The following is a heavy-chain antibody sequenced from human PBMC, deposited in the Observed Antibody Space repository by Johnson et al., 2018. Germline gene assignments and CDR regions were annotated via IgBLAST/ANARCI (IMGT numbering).Heavy chain of an antibody. D-gene: IGHD1-26*01. CDR3: ARERVSGGYWRDDAFDI. J-gene: IGHJ3*02. Sequence: VQLVQSGGGVVRPGGSLRLSCAASGFTFSNYAMNWVRQAPGKGLEWVSAISGSGGSTYYADSVKGRFTISRDNSKNTLYLQMNSRRAEDTAGYYCARERVSGGYWRDDAFDIWGQGTMVTVSS. CDR2: ISGSGGST. CDR1: GFTFSNYA. V-gene: IGHV3-23*04.